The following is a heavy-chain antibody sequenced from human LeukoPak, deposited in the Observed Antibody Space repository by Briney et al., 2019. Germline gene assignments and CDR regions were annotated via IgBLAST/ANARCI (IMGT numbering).Heavy chain of an antibody. J-gene: IGHJ5*02. CDR3: ARDRTGWFDP. CDR2: FYISGST. V-gene: IGHV4-4*07. Sequence: SETLSLTCTVSGGSISSYSWSWIRQPAGKGSEWIGRFYISGSTHYSPPLKSRVTVSLDKSRNQFSLKMSSVTAADTAVYYCARDRTGWFDPWGQGILVTVSS. CDR1: GGSISSYS.